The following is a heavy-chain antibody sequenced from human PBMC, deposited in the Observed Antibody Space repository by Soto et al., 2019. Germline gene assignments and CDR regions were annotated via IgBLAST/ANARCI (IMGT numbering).Heavy chain of an antibody. D-gene: IGHD3-22*01. CDR3: AKEADISGYYPDY. CDR2: ISGSGGST. Sequence: PGGSLRLSCAASGFTFSSYAMSWVRQAPGKGLEWVSVISGSGGSTHYADPVKGRSTISRDNSKNTLHLQVNSLRGEDTAVYYCAKEADISGYYPDYWGQGTQVTVSS. J-gene: IGHJ4*02. V-gene: IGHV3-23*01. CDR1: GFTFSSYA.